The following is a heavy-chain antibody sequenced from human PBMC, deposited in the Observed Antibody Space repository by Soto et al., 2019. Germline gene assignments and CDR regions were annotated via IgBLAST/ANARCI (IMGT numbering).Heavy chain of an antibody. V-gene: IGHV4-30-2*01. CDR3: AREVGYCSGGSCKNWFDP. D-gene: IGHD2-15*01. J-gene: IGHJ5*02. Sequence: SETLSLTCAVSGGSISSGGYSWSWIRQPPGKGLEWIGYIYHSGSTYYNPSLKSRVTISVDRSKNQFSLKLSSVTAADTAVYYCAREVGYCSGGSCKNWFDPWGQGTLVTVSS. CDR2: IYHSGST. CDR1: GGSISSGGYS.